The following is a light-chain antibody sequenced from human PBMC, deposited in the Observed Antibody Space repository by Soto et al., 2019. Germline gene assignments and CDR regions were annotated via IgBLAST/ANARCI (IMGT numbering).Light chain of an antibody. Sequence: DIQMTQSPFTLSASVGDRVTITCRASQSISSWLAWYQQKPGKAPKLLIYDASSLESGVPSRFSGSGSGTEFTLTISSLQPDDFATYYCQQYNSYRYTFGQGTKLEIK. CDR3: QQYNSYRYT. CDR1: QSISSW. J-gene: IGKJ2*01. V-gene: IGKV1-5*01. CDR2: DAS.